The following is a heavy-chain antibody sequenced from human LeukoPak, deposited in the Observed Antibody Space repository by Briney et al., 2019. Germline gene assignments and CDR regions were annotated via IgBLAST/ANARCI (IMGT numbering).Heavy chain of an antibody. Sequence: GGSLRLSCAASRFIFSDYYMSWIRQAPGKGLELISYISSSTSYTNYADSVKGRFTISRDNANNSLYLQMNSLRAEDTAVYYCARVGATYPPSDAFGIWGQGTMVTVSS. CDR1: RFIFSDYY. J-gene: IGHJ3*02. CDR3: ARVGATYPPSDAFGI. V-gene: IGHV3-11*06. D-gene: IGHD4/OR15-4a*01. CDR2: ISSSTSYT.